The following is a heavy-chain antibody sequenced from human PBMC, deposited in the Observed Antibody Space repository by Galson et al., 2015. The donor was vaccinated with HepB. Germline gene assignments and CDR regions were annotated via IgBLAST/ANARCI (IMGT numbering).Heavy chain of an antibody. D-gene: IGHD2-15*01. Sequence: SLRLSCAASGFIFDTKAMHWVRQAPGKGLEWLAVIWYDSSTKYYADSVKGRFTISRGNSENTLYLQMSSLRAEDTAVYYCARDQCSGGSCYIDYWGHGTLVTVSS. CDR2: IWYDSSTK. CDR3: ARDQCSGGSCYIDY. V-gene: IGHV3-33*01. CDR1: GFIFDTKA. J-gene: IGHJ4*01.